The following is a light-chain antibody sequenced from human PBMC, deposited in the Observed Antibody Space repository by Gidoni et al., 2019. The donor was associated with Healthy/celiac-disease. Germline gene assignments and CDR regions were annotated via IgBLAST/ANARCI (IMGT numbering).Light chain of an antibody. CDR2: AAS. CDR3: QQSYSTPRT. V-gene: IGKV1-39*01. J-gene: IGKJ1*01. Sequence: DIQMTQSPSSLSASVGDRVTITCRASQSISSYLNWYQQKPGKAPKLLIYAASSLQSGVPSRFSGSGSLTDFTLTISSLQPEDFATYYCQQSYSTPRTFSQGTQVEIK. CDR1: QSISSY.